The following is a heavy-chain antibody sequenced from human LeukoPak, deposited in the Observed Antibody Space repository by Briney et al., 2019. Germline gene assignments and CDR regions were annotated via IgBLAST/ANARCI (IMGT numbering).Heavy chain of an antibody. CDR2: INYNGETT. V-gene: IGHV3-48*03. J-gene: IGHJ3*02. Sequence: GGSLGLSCAASGFTFTAYAMNWVRQTPGKGLEWVSFINYNGETTYYADSVKGRFTISRDNAKNSVSLQMNSLRVEDTAVYYCTRSGDGAFDNWGPGTMVTVSS. CDR3: TRSGDGAFDN. CDR1: GFTFTAYA. D-gene: IGHD3-10*01.